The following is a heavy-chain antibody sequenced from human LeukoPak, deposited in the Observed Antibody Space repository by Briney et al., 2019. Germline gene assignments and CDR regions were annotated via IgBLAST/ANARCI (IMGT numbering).Heavy chain of an antibody. V-gene: IGHV3-74*01. CDR1: GFTFSSTW. J-gene: IGHJ4*02. CDR2: INTDGSST. CDR3: ATSPSTESH. Sequence: GGSLRLSCAASGFTFSSTWMHWVRQAPGKGLLWVARINTDGSSTIYADSVKGRFTISRDNVKNTLYLQVDSLRAEDTAVYYCATSPSTESHWGQGTLVTVSS. D-gene: IGHD5/OR15-5a*01.